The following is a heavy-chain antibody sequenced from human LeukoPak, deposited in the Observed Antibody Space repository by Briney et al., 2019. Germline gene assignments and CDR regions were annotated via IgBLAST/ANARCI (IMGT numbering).Heavy chain of an antibody. V-gene: IGHV4-59*01. CDR2: IYYSGST. CDR1: GGSISSYY. D-gene: IGHD3-3*01. CDR3: ARDPGITIFGHYYYMDV. J-gene: IGHJ6*03. Sequence: SETLSLTCTVSGGSISSYYWSWIRQPPGKGLEWIGYIYYSGSTNYNPSLKSRVTISVDTSKNQFSLKLSSVTAADTAVYYCARDPGITIFGHYYYMDVWGKGTTVTVSS.